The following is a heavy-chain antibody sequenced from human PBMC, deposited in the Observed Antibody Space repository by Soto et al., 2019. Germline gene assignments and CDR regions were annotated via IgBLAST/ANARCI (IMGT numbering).Heavy chain of an antibody. Sequence: GGSLRLSCAASGFTFSDYGMHWVRQAPGKGLEWVAVISYDGNSQYFGDSVKGRFTISRVNSKNTLYLQMNSLRTEDTAVYYCAKDRQWQGLYYFDYWGQGTLVTVSS. J-gene: IGHJ4*02. CDR3: AKDRQWQGLYYFDY. V-gene: IGHV3-30*18. D-gene: IGHD6-19*01. CDR1: GFTFSDYG. CDR2: ISYDGNSQ.